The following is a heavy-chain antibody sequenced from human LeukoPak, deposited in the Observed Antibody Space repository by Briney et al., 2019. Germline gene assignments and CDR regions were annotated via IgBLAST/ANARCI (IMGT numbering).Heavy chain of an antibody. J-gene: IGHJ4*02. V-gene: IGHV3-21*01. CDR2: LSSSGFYI. Sequence: GGSLRLSCAASGFTFSSYTMNWVRQAPGKGLEWVSSLSSSGFYIYYADSVKGRFTISRDNAKNSLYLQMNSLRAEDTAVYYCAREISSSWYRYPFDYWGQGTLVTVSS. CDR1: GFTFSSYT. D-gene: IGHD6-13*01. CDR3: AREISSSWYRYPFDY.